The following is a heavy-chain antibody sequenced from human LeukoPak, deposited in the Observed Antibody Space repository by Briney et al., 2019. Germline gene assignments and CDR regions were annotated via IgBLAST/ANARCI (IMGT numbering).Heavy chain of an antibody. V-gene: IGHV4-38-2*02. D-gene: IGHD4-17*01. CDR1: NYSISNSLY. J-gene: IGHJ6*03. CDR2: IYRSGST. CDR3: ARGTYGYYMDV. Sequence: PSETLSLTCSGTNYSISNSLYWGWLRQPPGKGLEWIGSIYRSGSTFYNPSLKSRVTISLDTSKNQFSLKLSSVTAADTAVYFCARGTYGYYMDVWGKGTTVTVSS.